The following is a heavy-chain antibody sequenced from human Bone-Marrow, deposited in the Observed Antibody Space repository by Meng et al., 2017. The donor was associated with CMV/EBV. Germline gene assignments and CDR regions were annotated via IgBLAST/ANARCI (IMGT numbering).Heavy chain of an antibody. CDR3: ARDLEQLVPPYYYYGMDV. V-gene: IGHV3-74*01. CDR1: GFTFSSYW. CDR2: INSDGSST. D-gene: IGHD6-6*01. J-gene: IGHJ6*02. Sequence: GESLKISCAASGFTFSSYWMHWVRQAPGKGLVWVSRINSDGSSTSYADSVKGRFTISRDNSKNTLYLQMNSLRAEDTAVYYCARDLEQLVPPYYYYGMDVWGQGTTVTVSS.